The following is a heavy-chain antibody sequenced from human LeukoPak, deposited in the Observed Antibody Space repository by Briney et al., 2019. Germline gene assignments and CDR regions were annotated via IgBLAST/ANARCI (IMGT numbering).Heavy chain of an antibody. V-gene: IGHV1-69*13. CDR2: IIPIFGTA. CDR1: GGTFSSYA. Sequence: SVKVSCKASGGTFSSYAISWVRQAPGQGLEWMGGIIPIFGTANYAQKFQGRVTITADESTSTAYMELSSLRSEDTAVYYCARDRRDPYYYYGMDVWGQGTTVTVSS. J-gene: IGHJ6*02. CDR3: ARDRRDPYYYYGMDV.